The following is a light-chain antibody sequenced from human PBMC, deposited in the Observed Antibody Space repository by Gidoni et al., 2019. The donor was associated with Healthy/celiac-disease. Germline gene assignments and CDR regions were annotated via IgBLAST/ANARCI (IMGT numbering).Light chain of an antibody. CDR3: MQGTHWLWT. CDR2: KVS. J-gene: IGKJ1*01. CDR1: QSLVYSDGNTY. V-gene: IGKV2-30*01. Sequence: DVVMTQSPLSLPVTLGQPASISCRSSQSLVYSDGNTYLNLFQQRPGQSPRRLIYKVSNRDSGVPDRFRGSVSGTDFTLKISRVEAEYVGVYYCMQGTHWLWTFGQGTKVEIK.